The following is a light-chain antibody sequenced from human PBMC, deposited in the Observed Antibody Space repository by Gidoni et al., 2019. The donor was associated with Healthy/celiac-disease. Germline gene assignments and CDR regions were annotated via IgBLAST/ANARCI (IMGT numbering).Light chain of an antibody. V-gene: IGKV1-39*01. CDR2: AAS. J-gene: IGKJ3*01. CDR1: QSIRSY. CDR3: QQSYSTPFP. Sequence: DIQMTQSPASLSASAGDRVTITCRASQSIRSYVNWYQQKPGKAPKLLIYAASSLQSGVQSRFSGSGSGTDLTLTISSLQPEDFATYYCQQSYSTPFPFGPGTKVDIK.